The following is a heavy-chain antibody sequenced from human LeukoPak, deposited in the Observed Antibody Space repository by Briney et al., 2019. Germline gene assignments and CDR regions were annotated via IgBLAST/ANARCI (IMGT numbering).Heavy chain of an antibody. J-gene: IGHJ4*02. CDR2: ISSSSSYI. CDR3: ARDGYSYGPPALDY. V-gene: IGHV3-21*01. CDR1: GFTFSSYS. D-gene: IGHD5-18*01. Sequence: GGSLRLSCAASGFTFSSYSMNWVRRAPGKGLEWVSSISSSSSYIYYADSVKGRFTISRDNAKNSLYLQMNSLRAEDTAVYYCARDGYSYGPPALDYWGQGTLVTVSS.